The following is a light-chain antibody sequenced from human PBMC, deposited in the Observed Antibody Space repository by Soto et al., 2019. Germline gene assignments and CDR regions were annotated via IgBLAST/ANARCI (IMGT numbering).Light chain of an antibody. CDR1: SSDIGAYDY. CDR3: FPFTTTSTHV. CDR2: EVN. V-gene: IGLV2-14*01. Sequence: QSVLTQPASLSGSPGQSITISCTGTSSDIGAYDYVSWFRQHPGKAPKLMISEVNNRPSGVSNRFSGSKSGNTAYLTISGLQVEDEAEYFCFPFTTTSTHVFGTGTKVTVL. J-gene: IGLJ1*01.